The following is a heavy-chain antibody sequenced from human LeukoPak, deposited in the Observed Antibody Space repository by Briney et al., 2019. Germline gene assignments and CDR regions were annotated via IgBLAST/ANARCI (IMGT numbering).Heavy chain of an antibody. CDR3: ARDKSGFKDFDY. CDR1: GSTFSSYG. J-gene: IGHJ4*02. Sequence: GGSLRLSCAASGSTFSSYGMHWVRQAPGKGLEWVAVIWYDGSNKYYADSVKGRFTISRDNSKNTLYLQMNSLRAEDTAVYYCARDKSGFKDFDYWGQGTLVTVSS. CDR2: IWYDGSNK. D-gene: IGHD3-3*01. V-gene: IGHV3-33*01.